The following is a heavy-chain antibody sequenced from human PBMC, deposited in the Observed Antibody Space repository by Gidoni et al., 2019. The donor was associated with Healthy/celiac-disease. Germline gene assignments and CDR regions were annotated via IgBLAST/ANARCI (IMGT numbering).Heavy chain of an antibody. CDR2: IRSKAYGGTT. J-gene: IGHJ4*02. Sequence: EVQLVESGGGLVQPGRSLRLSCTASGFTFGDYAMSWVRQAPGKGLGWVGFIRSKAYGGTTEYAASVKGRFTISRDDSKSIAYLQMNSLKTEDTAVYYCTRGYYDFWSGYGYWGQGTLVTVSS. D-gene: IGHD3-3*01. CDR1: GFTFGDYA. V-gene: IGHV3-49*04. CDR3: TRGYYDFWSGYGY.